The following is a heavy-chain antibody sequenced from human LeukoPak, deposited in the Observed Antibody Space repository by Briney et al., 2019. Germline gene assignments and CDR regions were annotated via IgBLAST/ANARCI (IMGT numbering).Heavy chain of an antibody. D-gene: IGHD6-19*01. CDR1: GGTFSSYA. CDR3: AEKGEQWLST. Sequence: GASVKVSCKASGGTFSSYAISWVRQAPGQGLEWMGRIIPILGIANYAQKFQGRVTITADKSTSTAYMELSSLRSEDTAVYYCAEKGEQWLSTWGQGTLSPSPQ. J-gene: IGHJ5*02. V-gene: IGHV1-69*04. CDR2: IIPILGIA.